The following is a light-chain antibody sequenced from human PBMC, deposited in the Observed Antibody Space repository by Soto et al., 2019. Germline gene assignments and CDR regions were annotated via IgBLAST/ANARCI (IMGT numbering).Light chain of an antibody. CDR1: SSNIRAGYD. CDR2: GNS. Sequence: QTVVTQPPSVSGAPGQRVTISCTGSSSNIRAGYDVHWYQQLPGTAPKLLIYGNSNRPSGVPDRFSGSKSGTSASLAITGLQAEDEAEYYCQSYDSSLSGYVFGTGTKLTVL. J-gene: IGLJ1*01. V-gene: IGLV1-40*01. CDR3: QSYDSSLSGYV.